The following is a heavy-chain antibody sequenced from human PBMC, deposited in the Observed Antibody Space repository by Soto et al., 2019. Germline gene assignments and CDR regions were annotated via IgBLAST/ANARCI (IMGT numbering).Heavy chain of an antibody. CDR3: AQTLGLAVAGSGRFDL. Sequence: QVQLVQSGAEVKKYGSSVKVSCKASGGTFSRYAISWVRQAPGQGLEWMGGITPMFGTANYAQRFQGRATITADESTSTAYMQLSSLRSDDTAVYYCAQTLGLAVAGSGRFDLWGRGTLVTVSS. V-gene: IGHV1-69*12. CDR1: GGTFSRYA. CDR2: ITPMFGTA. D-gene: IGHD6-19*01. J-gene: IGHJ2*01.